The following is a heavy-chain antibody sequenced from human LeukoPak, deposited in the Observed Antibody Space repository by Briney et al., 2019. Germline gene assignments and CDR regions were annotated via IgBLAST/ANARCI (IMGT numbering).Heavy chain of an antibody. CDR2: INPNSGGT. D-gene: IGHD2-21*02. CDR1: GYTFTGYY. CDR3: AKTYCGGDCYPTIHFDY. J-gene: IGHJ4*02. Sequence: GASVKVSCKASGYTFTGYYMHWVRQAPGQGLERMGWINPNSGGTNYAQKFQGRVTMTRDTSISTAYMELSRLRSDDTAVYYCAKTYCGGDCYPTIHFDYWGQGTLVTVSS. V-gene: IGHV1-2*02.